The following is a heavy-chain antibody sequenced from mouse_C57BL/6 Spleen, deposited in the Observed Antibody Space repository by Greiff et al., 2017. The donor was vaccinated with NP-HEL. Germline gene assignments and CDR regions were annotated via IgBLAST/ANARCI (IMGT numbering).Heavy chain of an antibody. D-gene: IGHD1-1*01. V-gene: IGHV1-53*01. Sequence: QVQLQQSGTELVKPGASVKLSCKASGYTFTSYWMHWVKQRPGQGLEWIGNINPSNGGTNYNEKFKSKATLTVDKSSSTAYMQLSSLTSEDSAVYYCARWYYGSSLYYAMDYWGQGTSVTVSS. CDR3: ARWYYGSSLYYAMDY. CDR1: GYTFTSYW. J-gene: IGHJ4*01. CDR2: INPSNGGT.